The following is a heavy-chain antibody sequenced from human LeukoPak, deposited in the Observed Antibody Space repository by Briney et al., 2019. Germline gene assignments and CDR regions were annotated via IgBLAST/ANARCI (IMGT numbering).Heavy chain of an antibody. CDR1: GFTFSNYG. V-gene: IGHV3-23*01. D-gene: IGHD3-22*01. Sequence: GGSLRLSCAASGFTFSNYGMTWVRQAPGKGLEWVSTISGSGHNTYSADSVKGRFTISRDNSKNTLYLQMDSLRADDTAVYYCAKDGHYDSSGDWGQGTLVTVSS. CDR2: ISGSGHNT. CDR3: AKDGHYDSSGD. J-gene: IGHJ4*02.